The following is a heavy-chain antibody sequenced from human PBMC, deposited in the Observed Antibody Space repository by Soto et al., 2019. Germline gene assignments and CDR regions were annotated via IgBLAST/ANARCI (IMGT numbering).Heavy chain of an antibody. J-gene: IGHJ4*02. CDR2: IWYDGSNK. CDR3: ARDHDSSSWYGYFDY. D-gene: IGHD6-13*01. CDR1: GFTFSSYG. V-gene: IGHV3-33*01. Sequence: QVQLVESGGGVVQPGRSLRLSCAASGFTFSSYGMHWVRQAPGKGLEWVAVIWYDGSNKYYADSVKGRFTISRDNSKNTLYLQMNSLRAEDTAVYYCARDHDSSSWYGYFDYWGQGTLITVSS.